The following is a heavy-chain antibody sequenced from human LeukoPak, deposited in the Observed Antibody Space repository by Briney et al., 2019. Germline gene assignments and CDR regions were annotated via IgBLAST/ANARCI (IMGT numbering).Heavy chain of an antibody. CDR3: ARLCREQLLPPDY. CDR2: IYPGDSDT. J-gene: IGHJ4*02. V-gene: IGHV5-51*01. D-gene: IGHD1-26*01. CDR1: GYSFTTHW. Sequence: GESLKISCKGSGYSFTTHWIGWVRQMPGKGLEWMGIIYPGDSDTRYTPSFEGHVTISVDKSLNTAYLQWSSLKASDTAMYFCARLCREQLLPPDYWGQGTLVTVSS.